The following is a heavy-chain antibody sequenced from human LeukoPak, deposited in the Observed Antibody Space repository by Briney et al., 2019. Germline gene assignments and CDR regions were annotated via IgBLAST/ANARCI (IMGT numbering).Heavy chain of an antibody. CDR1: GYTFTSYD. CDR2: ISAYNGNT. V-gene: IGHV1-18*01. Sequence: ASVKVSCKASGYTFTSYDINWVRQAPGQGLEWMGWISAYNGNTNYAQKLQGRVTMTTDTSTSTAYMELRSLRSDDTAVYYCVSGYHDAFDIWGQGTMVTVSS. D-gene: IGHD3-22*01. CDR3: VSGYHDAFDI. J-gene: IGHJ3*02.